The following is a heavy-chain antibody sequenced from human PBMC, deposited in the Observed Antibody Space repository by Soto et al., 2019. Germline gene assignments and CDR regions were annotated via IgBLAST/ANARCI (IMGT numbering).Heavy chain of an antibody. CDR3: ARLGGYYQALDS. D-gene: IGHD3-22*01. J-gene: IGHJ4*02. CDR2: IYYSGST. CDR1: GGSISSGDYY. Sequence: SETLSLTCTVSGGSISSGDYYWSWIRQPPGKGLEWIGYIYYSGSTYYNPSLKSRVTISVDTSKNQVSLKLSSVTAADTAVYYCARLGGYYQALDSWGQGTVVTVSS. V-gene: IGHV4-30-4*01.